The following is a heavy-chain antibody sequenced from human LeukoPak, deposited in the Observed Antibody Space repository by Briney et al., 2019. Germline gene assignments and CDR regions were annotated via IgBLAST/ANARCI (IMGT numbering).Heavy chain of an antibody. CDR3: ARVRGFGIAAAGPFDY. D-gene: IGHD6-13*01. CDR1: GFTFSSYW. CDR2: INSDGSST. Sequence: PGGSLRLSCAASGFTFSSYWMHWVRQAPGKGLVGVSRINSDGSSTSYADSVKGRFTISRDNAKNTLYLQMNSLRAEDTAVYYCARVRGFGIAAAGPFDYWGQGTLVTVSS. V-gene: IGHV3-74*01. J-gene: IGHJ4*02.